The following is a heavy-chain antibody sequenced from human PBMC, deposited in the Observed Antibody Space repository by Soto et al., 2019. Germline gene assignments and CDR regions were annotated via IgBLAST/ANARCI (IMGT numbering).Heavy chain of an antibody. Sequence: QVQLQESGPGLVKPSQTLSLTCTVSGGSISTGGYYWSWIRQHPGKGLEWIGYIYYSGSAYYNPSLQSRLTMSVDTSKNQFSLKLNSVTAADTAVYYWARFYYASGSLIVRAPDYWGQGTLVTVSS. CDR3: ARFYYASGSLIVRAPDY. J-gene: IGHJ4*02. V-gene: IGHV4-31*03. D-gene: IGHD3-10*01. CDR2: IYYSGSA. CDR1: GGSISTGGYY.